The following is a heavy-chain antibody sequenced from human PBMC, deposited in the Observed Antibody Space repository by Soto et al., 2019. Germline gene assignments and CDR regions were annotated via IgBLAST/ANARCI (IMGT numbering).Heavy chain of an antibody. CDR1: GGSISSSSYY. D-gene: IGHD2-15*01. V-gene: IGHV4-39*01. J-gene: IGHJ6*02. Sequence: QLQLQESGPGLVKPSETLSLTCTVSGGSISSSSYYWGWIRQPPGKGLEWIGSIYYSGSTYYNPSLKSRVTISVDPSKNQFSLKLSSVTAADTAVYYCARHRVVVVAATLLLSTQELYGMDVWGQGTTVTGSS. CDR2: IYYSGST. CDR3: ARHRVVVVAATLLLSTQELYGMDV.